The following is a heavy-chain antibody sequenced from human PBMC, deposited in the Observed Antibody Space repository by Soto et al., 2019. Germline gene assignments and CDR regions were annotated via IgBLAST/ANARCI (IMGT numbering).Heavy chain of an antibody. CDR2: IYYSGST. CDR3: ARAPFRGTNSRGALDM. D-gene: IGHD2-8*01. V-gene: IGHV4-59*01. Sequence: PSETLSLTCTVSGGSISSYYWSWIRQPPGKGLEWIGYIYYSGSTNYNPSLKSRVTISVDTSKNQFSLKLSSVTAADTAVYYCARAPFRGTNSRGALDMWGQGTMVTVSS. CDR1: GGSISSYY. J-gene: IGHJ3*02.